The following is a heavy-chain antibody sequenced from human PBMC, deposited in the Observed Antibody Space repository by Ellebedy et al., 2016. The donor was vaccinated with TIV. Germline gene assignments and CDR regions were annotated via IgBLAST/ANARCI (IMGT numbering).Heavy chain of an antibody. J-gene: IGHJ4*02. V-gene: IGHV3-21*04. D-gene: IGHD4-23*01. CDR3: ARDAAGNGGKLDY. Sequence: PGGSLRLSCAASGFTFSSYSMNWVRQAPGKGLEWVSSINGVSSYIYYADSVKGRFTISRASSKNTLYLQMNSLRAEDTAVYYCARDAAGNGGKLDYWGQGALVTVSS. CDR1: GFTFSSYS. CDR2: INGVSSYI.